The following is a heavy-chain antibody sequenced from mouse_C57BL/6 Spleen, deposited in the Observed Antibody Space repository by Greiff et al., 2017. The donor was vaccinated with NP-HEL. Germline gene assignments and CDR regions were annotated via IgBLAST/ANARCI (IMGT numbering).Heavy chain of an antibody. CDR2: ISGGGGNT. D-gene: IGHD4-1*01. CDR1: GFTFSSYT. V-gene: IGHV5-9*01. CDR3: ARQTLTGKGGYFDV. J-gene: IGHJ1*03. Sequence: EVKLMESGGGLVKPGGSLKLSCAASGFTFSSYTMSWVRQTPEKRLEWVATISGGGGNTYYPDSVKGRFTISRDNAKNTLYLQMSSLRSEDTALYYCARQTLTGKGGYFDVWGTGTTVTVSS.